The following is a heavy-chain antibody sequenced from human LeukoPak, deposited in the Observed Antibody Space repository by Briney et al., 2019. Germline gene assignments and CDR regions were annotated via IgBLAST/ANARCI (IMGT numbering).Heavy chain of an antibody. D-gene: IGHD1-26*01. J-gene: IGHJ4*02. CDR1: GGSISSYY. Sequence: SETLSLTCTVSGGSISSYYWSWIRQPPGKGLEWTGYIYYSGSTNYNPSLKSRVTISVDTSKNQFSLKLSSVTAADTAVYYCAREGYVGIDYWGQGTLVTVSS. CDR3: AREGYVGIDY. CDR2: IYYSGST. V-gene: IGHV4-59*01.